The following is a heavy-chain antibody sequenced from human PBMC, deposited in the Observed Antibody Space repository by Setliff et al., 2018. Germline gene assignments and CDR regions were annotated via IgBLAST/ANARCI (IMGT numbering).Heavy chain of an antibody. CDR3: ANYSSGNFDY. CDR1: GASISTNSYY. V-gene: IGHV4-39*01. D-gene: IGHD6-19*01. J-gene: IGHJ4*02. Sequence: PSETLSLTCTVSGASISTNSYYWGWIRQPPGKGLEWIGTLNYTGSTYYNPSLKSRVTISVDTSKNQFSLKVNSVTAADTAVYYCANYSSGNFDYWGQGTLVTVSS. CDR2: LNYTGST.